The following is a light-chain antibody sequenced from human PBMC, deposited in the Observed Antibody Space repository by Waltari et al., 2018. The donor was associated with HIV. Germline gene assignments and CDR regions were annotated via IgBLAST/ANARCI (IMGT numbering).Light chain of an antibody. CDR2: DNN. CDR1: TCTIGDNA. J-gene: IGLJ2*01. V-gene: IGLV1-51*01. CDR3: GSWDSSLSGVV. Sequence: QSVLTQPPPVSPAPRQEVTISCPGSTCTIGDNALSWYQQLPGTAPKLLIYDNNKGPSGIPDRFSGSRSGTSATLVITGLQTGDEADYYCGSWDSSLSGVVFGGGTKLTVL.